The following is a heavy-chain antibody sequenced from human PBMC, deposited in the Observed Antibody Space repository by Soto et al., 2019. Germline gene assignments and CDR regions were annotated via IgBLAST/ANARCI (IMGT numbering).Heavy chain of an antibody. CDR1: GYTFTSYE. D-gene: IGHD3-3*01. Sequence: ASVKVSCKASGYTFTSYEINWVRQATGQGLEWMGWMNPNSGNTGYAQKFQGRVTMTRNTSISTAYMELSSLRSEDTAVYYGARDFWREYYFDYWGQGTMVTVS. V-gene: IGHV1-8*01. J-gene: IGHJ4*02. CDR2: MNPNSGNT. CDR3: ARDFWREYYFDY.